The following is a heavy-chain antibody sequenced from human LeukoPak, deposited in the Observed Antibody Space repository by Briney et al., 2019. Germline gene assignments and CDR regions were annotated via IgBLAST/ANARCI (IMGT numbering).Heavy chain of an antibody. CDR3: ARIAAAATNFDY. D-gene: IGHD6-13*01. V-gene: IGHV1-18*01. J-gene: IGHJ4*02. CDR2: ISPYNGNT. CDR1: GYTFSIYG. Sequence: ASVKVSCKASGYTFSIYGISWVRQAPGQGLEWMGWISPYNGNTNYAQKLQGRVTMTTDTSTRAYMELRNLRSDDTTVYYCARIAAAATNFDYWGQGTLVTVSS.